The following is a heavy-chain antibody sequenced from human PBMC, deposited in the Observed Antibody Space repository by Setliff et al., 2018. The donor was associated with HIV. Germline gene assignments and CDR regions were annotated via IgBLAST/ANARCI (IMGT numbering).Heavy chain of an antibody. V-gene: IGHV4-39*07. CDR3: ARGVSALGY. D-gene: IGHD3-16*01. CDR2: IDYSGRT. J-gene: IGHJ4*02. CDR1: GGSFSSSSYS. Sequence: SETLSLTCIVSGGSFSSSSYSWGWIRLPPGKGLEWIGSIDYSGRTYYNPSLKSRVTISVDTSKNQFSLKLSSVTAADTAVYYCARGVSALGYWGQGTLVTVSS.